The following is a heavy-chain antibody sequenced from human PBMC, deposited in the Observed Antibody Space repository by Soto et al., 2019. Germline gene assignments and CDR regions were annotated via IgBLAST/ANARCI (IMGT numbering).Heavy chain of an antibody. V-gene: IGHV4-59*08. CDR3: ARVFAAAGTREGNWFDP. D-gene: IGHD6-13*01. CDR1: GGSISGHY. Sequence: GPGPKETSETLSLTCTVSGGSISGHYWTWIRQPPGKGLEWLGYVYYSGSTYYNPSLKSRVTISVDTSKNQFSLKLSSVTAADTAVYYCARVFAAAGTREGNWFDPWGQGTLVTVSS. CDR2: VYYSGST. J-gene: IGHJ5*02.